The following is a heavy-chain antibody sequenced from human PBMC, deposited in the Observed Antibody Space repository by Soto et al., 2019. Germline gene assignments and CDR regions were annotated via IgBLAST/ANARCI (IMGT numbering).Heavy chain of an antibody. CDR3: ARRSGPVTRGFYYYLDV. CDR1: GGSISSYY. D-gene: IGHD4-17*01. CDR2: IYYSGST. V-gene: IGHV4-59*08. J-gene: IGHJ6*03. Sequence: SETLSLTCTVSGGSISSYYWSWIRQPPGKGLEWIGYIYYSGSTNYNPSLKSRVTISVDTSKSQFSLNLSSVTTADTAVYYCARRSGPVTRGFYYYLDVWGKGTTVTVSS.